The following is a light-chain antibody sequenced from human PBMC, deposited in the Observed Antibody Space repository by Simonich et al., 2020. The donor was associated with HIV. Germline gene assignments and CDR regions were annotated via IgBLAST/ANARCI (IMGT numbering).Light chain of an antibody. Sequence: EIVLTQSPGPLLLSPGEGATLSCRASQSVSSSHFAWSQQKRGQAPRLLNYGASSRPPGIPDRFTGSGSGTDFTLTISSLEPEDFAVYYCQQYGSSPLTFGGGTKVEIK. CDR2: GAS. CDR3: QQYGSSPLT. V-gene: IGKV3-20*01. CDR1: QSVSSSH. J-gene: IGKJ4*01.